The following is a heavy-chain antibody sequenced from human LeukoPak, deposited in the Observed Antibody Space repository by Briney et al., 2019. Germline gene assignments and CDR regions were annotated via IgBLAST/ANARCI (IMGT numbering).Heavy chain of an antibody. CDR2: ISAYNGNT. Sequence: ASVKVSCKASGYTFTSYGISWVRQAPGQGLEWMGWISAYNGNTSYAQKLQGRVTMTTDTSTSTAYMELRSLRSDDTAVYYCARDIAAAGHRDYWGQGTLVTVSS. V-gene: IGHV1-18*01. CDR3: ARDIAAAGHRDY. D-gene: IGHD6-13*01. J-gene: IGHJ4*02. CDR1: GYTFTSYG.